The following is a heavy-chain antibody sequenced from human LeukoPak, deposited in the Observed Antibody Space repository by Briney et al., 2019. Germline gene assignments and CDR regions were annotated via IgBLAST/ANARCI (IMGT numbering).Heavy chain of an antibody. CDR2: ISSGSSTI. Sequence: GGSLRLSCAASGFTFSSYSMNWVRQAPGKGLEWVSYISSGSSTIYYADSVKGRFTISRDNAKKSLYLQMNSLRAEDTAVYYCAKDLGIVPDVWGQGTTVTVSS. J-gene: IGHJ6*02. CDR3: AKDLGIVPDV. V-gene: IGHV3-48*04. D-gene: IGHD2-15*01. CDR1: GFTFSSYS.